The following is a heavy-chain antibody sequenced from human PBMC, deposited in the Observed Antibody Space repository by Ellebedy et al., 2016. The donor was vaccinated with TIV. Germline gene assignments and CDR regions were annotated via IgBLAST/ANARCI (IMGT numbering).Heavy chain of an antibody. D-gene: IGHD6-13*01. Sequence: MPSETLSLTCTVSGFSISSGYHWGWIRQPPGKGLEWIGSIYHTGSTYYTPSLKSQLTFSVDTSTNQFSLKLTSVTAPDTAIYYCARGPTAVGTAWGQGILVTVSS. CDR2: IYHTGST. J-gene: IGHJ4*02. V-gene: IGHV4-38-2*02. CDR1: GFSISSGYH. CDR3: ARGPTAVGTA.